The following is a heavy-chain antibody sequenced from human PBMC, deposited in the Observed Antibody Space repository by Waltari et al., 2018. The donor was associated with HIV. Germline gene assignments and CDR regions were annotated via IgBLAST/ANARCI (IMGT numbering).Heavy chain of an antibody. J-gene: IGHJ4*02. V-gene: IGHV1-2*06. CDR2: FHPDSGEP. CDR1: GDTFINYF. Sequence: VQSASEVRARGASVTLSCKISGDTFINYFIYWFRQAPGQGLEWLGRFHPDSGEPKYSQTFQGRVTMTRDTSSASAYMELTRLTSADTAMYVCARGEDVSRTHLPPGFRLQFWGQGSLVSVSS. D-gene: IGHD1-26*01. CDR3: ARGEDVSRTHLPPGFRLQF.